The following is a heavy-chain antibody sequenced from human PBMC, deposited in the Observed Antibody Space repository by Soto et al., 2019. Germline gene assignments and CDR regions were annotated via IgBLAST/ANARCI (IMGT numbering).Heavy chain of an antibody. V-gene: IGHV4-34*01. CDR1: GGSLSDYF. D-gene: IGHD2-21*01. CDR2: INHLGSI. CDR3: ARGGISHWAYFYYMDV. J-gene: IGHJ6*03. Sequence: QVQLQQWGAGLLKPSETLSLTCVVSGGSLSDYFWSWIRQPPGMALELIGEINHLGSINYNPSLKSRVTMSVDMSKNQFSLTLNSVTAADTATYYCARGGISHWAYFYYMDVWDRGTTVTVSS.